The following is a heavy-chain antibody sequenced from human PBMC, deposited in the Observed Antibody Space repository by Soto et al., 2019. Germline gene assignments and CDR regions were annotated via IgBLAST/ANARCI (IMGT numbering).Heavy chain of an antibody. CDR2: INPNSGGT. J-gene: IGHJ4*02. CDR3: ARDRGQQLVLYRFDY. V-gene: IGHV1-2*04. Sequence: ASVKVSCKASGYTFTGYYMHWVRQAPGQGLEWMGWINPNSGGTNYAQKFQGWVTMTRDTSISTAYMELSRLRSDDTAVYYCARDRGQQLVLYRFDYWGQGTLVTVSS. D-gene: IGHD6-13*01. CDR1: GYTFTGYY.